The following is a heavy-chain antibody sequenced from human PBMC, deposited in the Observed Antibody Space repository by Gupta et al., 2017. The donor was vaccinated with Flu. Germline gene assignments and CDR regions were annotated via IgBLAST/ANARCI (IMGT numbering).Heavy chain of an antibody. Sequence: QVQLQQWGAGLLKPSETLSLTCAVYGGSFSGYYWSWIRQAPGKGLEWIGEINHSGSNNYKPSLKRRVTISVDTSKNQFSLKRSSVTAAETAVYYCARGRPHIAAAGTVEPLAFDIWGQGTMVTVSS. CDR1: GGSFSGYY. CDR3: ARGRPHIAAAGTVEPLAFDI. CDR2: INHSGSN. J-gene: IGHJ3*02. D-gene: IGHD6-13*01. V-gene: IGHV4-34*01.